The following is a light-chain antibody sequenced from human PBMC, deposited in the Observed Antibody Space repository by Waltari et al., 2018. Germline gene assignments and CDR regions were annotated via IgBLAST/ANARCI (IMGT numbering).Light chain of an antibody. Sequence: EIVFTQSPGTLSLSPGERATLSCRASQSVSSNSLAWYQQKPGQAPRLLIYGASNRVTGIPDRFSGSGSGTDFTLTISRLEPEDFAVYYCQQYGSSPRTFGQGTKVEIK. V-gene: IGKV3-20*01. J-gene: IGKJ1*01. CDR1: QSVSSNS. CDR2: GAS. CDR3: QQYGSSPRT.